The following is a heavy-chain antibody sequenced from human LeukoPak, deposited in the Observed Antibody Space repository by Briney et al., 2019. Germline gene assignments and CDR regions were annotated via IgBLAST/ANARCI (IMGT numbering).Heavy chain of an antibody. V-gene: IGHV3-48*03. CDR1: EFTLTRYE. CDR3: ARGPSIAARYDAFDI. CDR2: ISSSGNTI. D-gene: IGHD6-6*01. J-gene: IGHJ3*02. Sequence: GGSLRLSCAASEFTLTRYEVNWVRQAPEKGLEWVSYISSSGNTISYADSVKGRFTISRDNAKNSLYLQVISVRAGDTAVYYCARGPSIAARYDAFDIWGQGTMVTVSS.